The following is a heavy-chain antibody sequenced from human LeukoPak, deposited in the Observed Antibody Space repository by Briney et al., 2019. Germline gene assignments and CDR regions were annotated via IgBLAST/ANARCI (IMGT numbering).Heavy chain of an antibody. CDR1: GYTFTSYG. CDR2: ISAYNGNT. V-gene: IGHV1-18*01. CDR3: ARAKALRDWFDP. Sequence: ASVKVPCKASGYTFTSYGISWVRQAPGQGLEWMGWISAYNGNTNYAQKLQGRVTMTTDTSTSTAYMELRSLRSDDTAVYYCARAKALRDWFDPWGQGTLVTVSS. J-gene: IGHJ5*02. D-gene: IGHD4-17*01.